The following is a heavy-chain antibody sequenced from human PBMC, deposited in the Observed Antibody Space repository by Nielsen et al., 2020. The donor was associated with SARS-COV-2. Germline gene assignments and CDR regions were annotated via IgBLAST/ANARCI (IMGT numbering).Heavy chain of an antibody. D-gene: IGHD6-6*01. Sequence: SETLSLTCAVYGGSFSGYYWSWIRQPPGKGLEWIGEINHSGSTNYNPSLKSRVTISVDKSKNQFSLKLSSVTAADTAVYYCAREVVSAYDAFDIWGQGTMVTVSS. CDR1: GGSFSGYY. CDR3: AREVVSAYDAFDI. CDR2: INHSGST. J-gene: IGHJ3*02. V-gene: IGHV4-34*01.